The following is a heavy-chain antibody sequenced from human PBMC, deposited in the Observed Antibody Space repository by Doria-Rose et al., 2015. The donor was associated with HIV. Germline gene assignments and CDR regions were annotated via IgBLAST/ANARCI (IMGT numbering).Heavy chain of an antibody. CDR1: GGSISHYY. V-gene: IGHV4-59*01. Sequence: QVQLQESGPGLVKPSETLSLTCSVSGGSISHYYWSWIRQTPGQGLEYIGDILYTGSINYSTALKSRVSISIDTSKNKFSLRLSSVTAADTAVYYCARVLSGTYDYWGQGTLVTVSS. CDR3: ARVLSGTYDY. J-gene: IGHJ4*02. CDR2: ILYTGSI. D-gene: IGHD1-26*01.